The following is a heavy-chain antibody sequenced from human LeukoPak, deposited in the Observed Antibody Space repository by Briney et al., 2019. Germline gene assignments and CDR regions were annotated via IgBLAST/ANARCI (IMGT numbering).Heavy chain of an antibody. CDR1: EKRFRSYN. CDR2: VSPSDGAT. V-gene: IGHV1-46*01. D-gene: IGHD2-15*01. CDR3: TREVAAPYRFDD. J-gene: IGHJ4*02. Sequence: ASVNVSCKASEKRFRSYNMHWVRLAPGQGLEWMGIVSPSDGATNYAQKFQGRVTMTRDTSASAVYMELSSLRSEDTAVYYCTREVAAPYRFDDWGPGTLVTVSS.